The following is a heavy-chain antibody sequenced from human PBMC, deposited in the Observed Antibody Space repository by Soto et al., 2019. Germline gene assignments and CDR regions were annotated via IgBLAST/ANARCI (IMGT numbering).Heavy chain of an antibody. CDR2: ISYDGSNK. CDR1: GFTFSSYG. D-gene: IGHD6-19*01. CDR3: AKRGAAIAVAGPLDY. Sequence: GGSLRLSCAASGFTFSSYGMHWVRQAPGKGLEWVAVISYDGSNKYYADSVKGRFTISRDNSKNTLYLQMNSLRAEDTAVYYCAKRGAAIAVAGPLDYWGQGTLVTVSS. V-gene: IGHV3-30*18. J-gene: IGHJ4*02.